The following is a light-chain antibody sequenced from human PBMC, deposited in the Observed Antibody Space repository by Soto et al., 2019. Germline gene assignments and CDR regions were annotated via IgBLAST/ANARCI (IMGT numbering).Light chain of an antibody. J-gene: IGKJ3*01. Sequence: EIGLTQSPGTLSLSPGERATLSCRASQSVSSSYLAWYQQKPGQAPRLLIYGASSRATGIPGRFSGSGSGTDFTLTISRLEPEDFAVYYCQQDGSSPPFTFGPGTKVHIK. CDR2: GAS. V-gene: IGKV3-20*01. CDR3: QQDGSSPPFT. CDR1: QSVSSSY.